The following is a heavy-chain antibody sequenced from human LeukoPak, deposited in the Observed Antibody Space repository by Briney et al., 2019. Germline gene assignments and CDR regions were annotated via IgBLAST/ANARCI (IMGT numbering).Heavy chain of an antibody. CDR3: ARLSGGYLDY. CDR1: GFTFSSYG. D-gene: IGHD2-15*01. V-gene: IGHV3-30*02. J-gene: IGHJ4*02. Sequence: GESLRLSCAASGFTFSSYGMHWVRQAPGKGLAWVAFIRYDGINKYYADSVKGRFTISRDNSKKTLYLHMNSLRAEDTAVYYCARLSGGYLDYWGQGTLVTVSS. CDR2: IRYDGINK.